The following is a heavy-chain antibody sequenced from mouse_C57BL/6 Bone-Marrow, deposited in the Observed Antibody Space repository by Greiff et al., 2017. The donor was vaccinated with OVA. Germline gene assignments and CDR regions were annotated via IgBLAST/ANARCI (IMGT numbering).Heavy chain of an antibody. CDR2: IYYSGTI. J-gene: IGHJ2*01. V-gene: IGHV3-5*01. CDR3: ARLYLYYFDY. D-gene: IGHD5-5*01. CDR1: GISITTGNYR. Sequence: DVQLQESGPGLVKPSQPVFLTCTVTGISITTGNYRWSWIRQFPGNKLEWIGYIYYSGTITYNPSLTSRTTITRDTPKNQFFLEMNSLTAEDTATYYCARLYLYYFDYWGQGTTLTVSS.